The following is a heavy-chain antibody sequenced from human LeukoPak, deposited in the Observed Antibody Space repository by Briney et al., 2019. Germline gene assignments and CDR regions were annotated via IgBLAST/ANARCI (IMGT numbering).Heavy chain of an antibody. Sequence: PGGSLRLSCAASGFTFSTYWMSWVRQAPGKGLEWVANIKQDGSEKYCVDSVKGRFTISRDNAKNSLYLQMNSLRAEDTAVYYCARDTTRFEMTTVTTTFYLWGHGTLVTVSS. CDR3: ARDTTRFEMTTVTTTFYL. D-gene: IGHD4-17*01. V-gene: IGHV3-7*01. CDR1: GFTFSTYW. J-gene: IGHJ4*01. CDR2: IKQDGSEK.